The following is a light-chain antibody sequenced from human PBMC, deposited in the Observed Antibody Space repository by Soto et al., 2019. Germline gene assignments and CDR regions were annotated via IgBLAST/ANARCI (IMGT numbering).Light chain of an antibody. V-gene: IGLV1-51*01. CDR1: NSNIGSHY. CDR2: DNN. Sequence: QSVLTQPPSVSAAPGQKVTISCSGSNSNIGSHYVSWYQHLPGTAPQLLIFDNNKRPSGIPDRFSGSRSGTSATLGITGLQTGDEADYYCGTWDSSLSAVVFGGGTKVTVL. J-gene: IGLJ2*01. CDR3: GTWDSSLSAVV.